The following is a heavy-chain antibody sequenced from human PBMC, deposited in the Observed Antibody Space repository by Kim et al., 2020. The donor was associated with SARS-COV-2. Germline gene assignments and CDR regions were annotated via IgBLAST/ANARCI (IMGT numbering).Heavy chain of an antibody. CDR3: ARGYCSGGSCYSDFDY. D-gene: IGHD2-15*01. J-gene: IGHJ4*02. V-gene: IGHV1-8*01. Sequence: KFQGRVTMTRNTAISTAYMELSSLRSEDTAVYYCARGYCSGGSCYSDFDYWGQGTLVTVSS.